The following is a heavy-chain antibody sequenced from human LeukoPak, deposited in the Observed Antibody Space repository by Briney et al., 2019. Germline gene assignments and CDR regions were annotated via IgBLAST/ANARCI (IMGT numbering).Heavy chain of an antibody. J-gene: IGHJ4*02. D-gene: IGHD2-21*02. CDR3: ARERVVTAIHYFDY. CDR2: IYHSGST. CDR1: GGSVSSSNW. V-gene: IGHV4-4*02. Sequence: PSGTLSHTCAVSGGSVSSSNWWSWVRQPPGKGLEWIGEIYHSGSTNYNPSLKSRVTISVDKSKNQFSLKLSSVTAADTAVYYCARERVVTAIHYFDYWGQGTLVTVSS.